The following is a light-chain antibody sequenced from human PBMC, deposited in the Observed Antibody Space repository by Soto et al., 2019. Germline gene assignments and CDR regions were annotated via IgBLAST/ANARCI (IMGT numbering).Light chain of an antibody. CDR2: EVV. CDR3: KSYAGSNTYV. CDR1: KNDIGVYDF. J-gene: IGLJ1*01. V-gene: IGLV2-8*01. Sequence: QAVLTQPPSASGSPGQSVTISCTGTKNDIGVYDFVSWYQHHPGKAPRLIIYEVVQRPSGVPDRFSGSKSGNTASLTVSGLQAVDEADYFCKSYAGSNTYVFGSGT.